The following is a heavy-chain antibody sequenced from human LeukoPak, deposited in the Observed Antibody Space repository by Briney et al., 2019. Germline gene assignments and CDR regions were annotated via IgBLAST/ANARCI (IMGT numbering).Heavy chain of an antibody. CDR2: ISGSGGST. CDR3: AKDQTTVTTYYFDY. J-gene: IGHJ4*02. D-gene: IGHD4-17*01. V-gene: IGHV3-23*01. Sequence: PGGSLRLSCAASGFTFSNYAMSWVRQAPGKGLEWVSVISGSGGSTYYADSVKGRFTISRDNSKNTLYLQMNSLRAEDTAVYYCAKDQTTVTTYYFDYWGQGTLVTVSS. CDR1: GFTFSNYA.